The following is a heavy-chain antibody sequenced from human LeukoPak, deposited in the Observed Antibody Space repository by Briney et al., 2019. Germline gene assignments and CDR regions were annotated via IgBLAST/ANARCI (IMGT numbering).Heavy chain of an antibody. J-gene: IGHJ4*02. V-gene: IGHV1-69*06. CDR2: IIPIFGTA. CDR3: ATSWGPYSYGYGYY. Sequence: ASVKVSCKASGGTFSSYAISWVRQAPGQGLEWMGGIIPIFGTANYAQKFQGRVTITADKSTSTAYMELSSLRSEDTAVYYCATSWGPYSYGYGYYWGQGTLVTVSS. D-gene: IGHD5-18*01. CDR1: GGTFSSYA.